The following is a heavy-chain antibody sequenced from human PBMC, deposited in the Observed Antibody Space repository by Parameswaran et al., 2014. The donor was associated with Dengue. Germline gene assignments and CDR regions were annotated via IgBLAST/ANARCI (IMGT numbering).Heavy chain of an antibody. Sequence: SWVRQAPGQGLEWMGALMPILDIAHYAQKFEGRVTITADKSKSTAYMELSSLTSEDTAVYYCAIQPVSTNNDYWGQGTLVTVSS. V-gene: IGHV1-69*10. D-gene: IGHD5/OR15-5a*01. CDR2: LMPILDIA. CDR3: AIQPVSTNNDY. J-gene: IGHJ4*02.